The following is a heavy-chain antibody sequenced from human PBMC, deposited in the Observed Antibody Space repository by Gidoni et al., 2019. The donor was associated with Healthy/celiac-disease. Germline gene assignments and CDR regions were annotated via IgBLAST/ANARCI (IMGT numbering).Heavy chain of an antibody. V-gene: IGHV4-30-4*01. D-gene: IGHD3-10*01. CDR1: GSISSGDYY. J-gene: IGHJ5*02. CDR3: ARRKITMVRGVIVSSYWFDP. CDR2: IYYSGST. Sequence: GSISSGDYYWSWIRQPPGKGLEWIGYIYYSGSTYYNPSLKSRVTISVDTSKNQFSLKLSSVTAADTAVYYCARRKITMVRGVIVSSYWFDPWGQGTLVTVSS.